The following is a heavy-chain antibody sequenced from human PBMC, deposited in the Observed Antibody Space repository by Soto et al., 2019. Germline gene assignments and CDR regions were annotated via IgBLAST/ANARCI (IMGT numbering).Heavy chain of an antibody. CDR2: FNVGNGNT. J-gene: IGHJ6*02. CDR1: GYTFTNYG. D-gene: IGHD6-19*01. CDR3: ARLAVAAGTFYYYYGMDV. V-gene: IGHV1-3*01. Sequence: GASVKVSCKASGYTFTNYGITWVRQAPGQRLDWIGWFNVGNGNTKYSQKFQGRVTITRDTSASTAYMELSSLRSEDTAVYYCARLAVAAGTFYYYYGMDVWGQGTTVTVSS.